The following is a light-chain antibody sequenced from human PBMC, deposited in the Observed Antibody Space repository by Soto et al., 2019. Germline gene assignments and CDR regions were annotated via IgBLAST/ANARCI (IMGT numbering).Light chain of an antibody. CDR1: QTISSW. J-gene: IGKJ1*01. Sequence: DIQMTQSPSTLSASVGDRVTLTCRASQTISSWLAWCQQKPGKAPKLLIYDASSLESGVPSRFSGSGSGTEFTLTISSLQPDDFATYYCQQYNSYPWTFGQGTKVDIK. CDR3: QQYNSYPWT. V-gene: IGKV1-5*01. CDR2: DAS.